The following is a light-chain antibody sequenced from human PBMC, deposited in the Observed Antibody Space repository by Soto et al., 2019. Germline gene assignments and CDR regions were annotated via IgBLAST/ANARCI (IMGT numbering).Light chain of an antibody. J-gene: IGLJ7*01. CDR3: CSYAGSSTHAV. CDR2: EVS. CDR1: SSDVGSYNL. V-gene: IGLV2-23*02. Sequence: QSALTQPASVSGSPGQSSTISCTGTSSDVGSYNLVSWYQQHPGKAPKLMIYEVSKRPSGVSNRFSGSKSGNTASLTISGLQAEDEADYYCCSYAGSSTHAVFGGGTQLTVL.